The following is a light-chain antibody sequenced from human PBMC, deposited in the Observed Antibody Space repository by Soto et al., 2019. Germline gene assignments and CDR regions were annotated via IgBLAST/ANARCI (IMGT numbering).Light chain of an antibody. CDR3: QQYGSSPPSGT. CDR1: QSVSSSY. V-gene: IGKV3-20*01. CDR2: GAS. Sequence: ETVLTQSPGTLSLSPGERATLSCRASQSVSSSYLAWYQQKPGQAPRLLIYGASSRATGIPDRFSGSGSGTDFTLTISRLEPEDFAVYYCQQYGSSPPSGTFGQGTKVEIK. J-gene: IGKJ1*01.